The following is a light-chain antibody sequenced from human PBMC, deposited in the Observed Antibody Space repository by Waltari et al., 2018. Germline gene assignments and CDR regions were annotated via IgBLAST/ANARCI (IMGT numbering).Light chain of an antibody. CDR2: EVS. Sequence: QSALTQPPSASGSPGQSVTISCTGTSSDVGVNNYVSWYQQHPGKAPKLVIYEVSQRPSGVPDRFSGSKSGNTASLTVSGLQAEDEAYYYCFSYAGSSFLFGGGTKLTVL. J-gene: IGLJ2*01. CDR3: FSYAGSSFL. V-gene: IGLV2-8*01. CDR1: SSDVGVNNY.